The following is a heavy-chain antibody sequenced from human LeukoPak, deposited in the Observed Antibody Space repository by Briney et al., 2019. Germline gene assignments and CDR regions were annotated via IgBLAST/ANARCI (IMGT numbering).Heavy chain of an antibody. CDR2: MNPGSGDT. D-gene: IGHD1-1*01. V-gene: IGHV1-2*02. CDR3: AREGWNAFEH. CDR1: AYTFDNYY. Sequence: ASVKVSCKASAYTFDNYYIHWVRQAPGQGLEWMGWMNPGSGDTNYAHNLQGRVTMTRDTSLGTAYLDLTRLTPDDTAVYYCAREGWNAFEHWGQGTLVTVSS. J-gene: IGHJ4*02.